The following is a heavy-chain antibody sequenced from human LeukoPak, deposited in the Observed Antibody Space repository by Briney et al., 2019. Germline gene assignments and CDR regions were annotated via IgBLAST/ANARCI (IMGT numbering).Heavy chain of an antibody. CDR2: ISGSGSAT. J-gene: IGHJ4*02. Sequence: GGSLRLSCAASGFTFRSYAMNWVRQAPGKGLEWVSAISGSGSATYYADSVKGRFTISRDNAKNSLYLQMNSLRAEDTAVYYCARVPTFYDYIWGSYRSDSFFDYWGQGTLVTVSS. CDR3: ARVPTFYDYIWGSYRSDSFFDY. V-gene: IGHV3-21*04. CDR1: GFTFRSYA. D-gene: IGHD3-16*02.